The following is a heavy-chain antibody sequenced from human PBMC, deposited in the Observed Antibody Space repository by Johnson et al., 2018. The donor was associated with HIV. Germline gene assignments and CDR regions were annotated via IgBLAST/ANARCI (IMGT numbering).Heavy chain of an antibody. CDR2: LNSDGSTT. V-gene: IGHV3-74*01. Sequence: VQLVESGGGLVQPGGSLRLSCAASGFTFSSYWMHWVRQAPGKGLVWVSRLNSDGSTTSYADSVKGRFTISSDNAKNTLSLQMNNLRAEDTAVYYCAKVMTASSVNSFGGVIDAFDIWGQGTMVTVSS. D-gene: IGHD3-16*01. CDR3: AKVMTASSVNSFGGVIDAFDI. CDR1: GFTFSSYW. J-gene: IGHJ3*02.